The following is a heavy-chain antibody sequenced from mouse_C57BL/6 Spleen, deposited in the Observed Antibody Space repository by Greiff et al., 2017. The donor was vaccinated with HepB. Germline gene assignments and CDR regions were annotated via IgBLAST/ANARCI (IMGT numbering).Heavy chain of an antibody. CDR2: IDPNSGGT. CDR3: ARGGPIYDGYYGAY. D-gene: IGHD2-3*01. V-gene: IGHV1-72*01. J-gene: IGHJ3*01. Sequence: QVQLQQPGAELVKPGASVKLSCKASGYTFTSYWMHWVKQRPGRGLEWMGRIDPNSGGTKYNEKFKSKATLTVDKPSSTAYMQLSSLTSEDSEVYYLARGGPIYDGYYGAYWGQGTLVTVSA. CDR1: GYTFTSYW.